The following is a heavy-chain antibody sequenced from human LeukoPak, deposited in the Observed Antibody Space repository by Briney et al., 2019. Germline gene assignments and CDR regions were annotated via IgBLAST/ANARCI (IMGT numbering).Heavy chain of an antibody. D-gene: IGHD4-23*01. CDR3: AKDIDYGGAN. J-gene: IGHJ4*02. CDR2: INSDGSIT. CDR1: GFTFNIYW. V-gene: IGHV3-74*01. Sequence: GGSLRLSCAASGFTFNIYWMHWVRQAPGKGLVWVSRINSDGSITNYADSVKGRFTISRDNSKNTLYLQMNSLRAEDTAVYYCAKDIDYGGANWGQGTLVIVSS.